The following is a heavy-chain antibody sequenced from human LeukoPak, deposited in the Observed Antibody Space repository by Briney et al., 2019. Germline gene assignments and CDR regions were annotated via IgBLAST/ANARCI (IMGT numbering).Heavy chain of an antibody. J-gene: IGHJ4*02. Sequence: GASVKVSCKASGYTFPSYDINWVRQATGQGLEWMGWMNTNSGNTGYAQKFQGRVTMTRNTSISTAYMELSRLRSEDTAVYYCARGLPDFWSGYYTGDDYWGQGTLVTVSS. CDR3: ARGLPDFWSGYYTGDDY. CDR2: MNTNSGNT. D-gene: IGHD3-3*01. CDR1: GYTFPSYD. V-gene: IGHV1-8*01.